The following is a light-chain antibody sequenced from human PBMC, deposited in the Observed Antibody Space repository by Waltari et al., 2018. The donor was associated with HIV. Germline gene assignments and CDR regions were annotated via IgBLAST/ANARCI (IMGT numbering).Light chain of an antibody. V-gene: IGLV1-47*01. Sequence: QSVLTQPPSASGTPGQRVTLSCSGSNSTIGSNYVYWYQQLPGTAPKLLMYMNNQRPSGVPDRFSGSKSGTSASLAISGLRSDDEADYYCAAWDASLSAWVFGGGTKLTVL. J-gene: IGLJ3*02. CDR3: AAWDASLSAWV. CDR2: MNN. CDR1: NSTIGSNY.